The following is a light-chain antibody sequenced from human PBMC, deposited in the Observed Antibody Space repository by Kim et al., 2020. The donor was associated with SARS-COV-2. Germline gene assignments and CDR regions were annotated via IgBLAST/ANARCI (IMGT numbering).Light chain of an antibody. V-gene: IGKV1-39*01. Sequence: DIQMTQSPSSLSASVGDRVTITCRASQSITSSSNWYQQKPGKAPNLLIYAASRLQSGVPSRFSGSGSGTDFTLTISSLQPEDFASYYCQQNYNTPLTFGAGTKVDIK. CDR3: QQNYNTPLT. J-gene: IGKJ3*01. CDR2: AAS. CDR1: QSITSS.